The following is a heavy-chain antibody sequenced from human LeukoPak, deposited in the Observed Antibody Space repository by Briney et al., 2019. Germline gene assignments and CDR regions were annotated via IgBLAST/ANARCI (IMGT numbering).Heavy chain of an antibody. CDR1: GFTFSSYV. J-gene: IGHJ5*02. CDR3: AKISPTTLYDSRGWFDP. CDR2: ISGRGDST. V-gene: IGHV3-23*01. Sequence: GGSLRLSCAASGFTFSSYVMTWVRQAPGKGLEWVSAISGRGDSTYYAHSVKGRFTISRDNSKNTLFLQMNTLRAEDTAVYYCAKISPTTLYDSRGWFDPWGQGTLVTVSS. D-gene: IGHD3-3*01.